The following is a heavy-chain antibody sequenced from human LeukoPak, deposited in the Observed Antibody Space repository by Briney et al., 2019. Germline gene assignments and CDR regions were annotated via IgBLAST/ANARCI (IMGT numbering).Heavy chain of an antibody. CDR2: IVVGSGKT. CDR3: AADDTLALS. V-gene: IGHV1-58*01. CDR1: GFTFSNSA. J-gene: IGHJ4*02. D-gene: IGHD2/OR15-2a*01. Sequence: WASVKVSCKTSGFTFSNSAVQWVRQARGQRLEWIGWIVVGSGKTNYAQKFQERVTISRDMSTNTAYMELRSLRFEDTAVYYCAADDTLALSWGRGTLVTVSS.